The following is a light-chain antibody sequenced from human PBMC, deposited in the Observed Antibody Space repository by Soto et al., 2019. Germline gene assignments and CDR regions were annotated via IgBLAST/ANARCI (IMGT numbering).Light chain of an antibody. CDR1: QSVSTN. J-gene: IGKJ3*01. CDR2: GAS. V-gene: IGKV3-15*01. Sequence: EVVMTQSPATLSVSPGERATLSCRASQSVSTNLAWYQQKPGQAPRLLIYGASTRATDIAARFSGSGSGTEFTLTISSLQSEDFAVYSCQQYNNWPPFTFGPGTKVDIK. CDR3: QQYNNWPPFT.